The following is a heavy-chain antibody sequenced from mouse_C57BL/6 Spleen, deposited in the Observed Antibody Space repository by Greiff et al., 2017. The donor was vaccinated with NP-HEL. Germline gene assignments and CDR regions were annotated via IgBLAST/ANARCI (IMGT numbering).Heavy chain of an antibody. CDR1: DYAFSSSW. CDR2: IYPGGGGT. D-gene: IGHD1-1*01. V-gene: IGHV1-82*01. Sequence: VQLQQSGPELVKPGASVKISCKASDYAFSSSWMNWVQQRPGKGLEWIGRIYPGGGGTNYTGKFKGRATLTADKSSSTAYMQLSSLTSVDSAVYFCARNPVLTTVVAKDMDYWGQGTSVTVSS. CDR3: ARNPVLTTVVAKDMDY. J-gene: IGHJ4*01.